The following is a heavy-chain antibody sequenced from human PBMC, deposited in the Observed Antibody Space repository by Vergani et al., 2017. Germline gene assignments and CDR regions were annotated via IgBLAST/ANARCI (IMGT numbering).Heavy chain of an antibody. CDR3: ARGRGIPGWPYYFDY. CDR1: GYTFTSYA. CDR2: INAGNGNT. D-gene: IGHD2-15*01. J-gene: IGHJ4*02. Sequence: QAQLVQSGAEVKKPGSSVKVSCKASGYTFTSYAMHWVRQAPGQRLEWMGWINAGNGNTKYSQKFQGRVTITRDTSASTAYMELSSLRSEDTAVYYCARGRGIPGWPYYFDYWGQGTLVTVSS. V-gene: IGHV1-3*01.